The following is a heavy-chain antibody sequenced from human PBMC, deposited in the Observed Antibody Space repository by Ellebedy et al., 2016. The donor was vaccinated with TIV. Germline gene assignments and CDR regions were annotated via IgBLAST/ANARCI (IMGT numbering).Heavy chain of an antibody. V-gene: IGHV3-30*03. CDR3: ARDLRWDWSGQRIDY. D-gene: IGHD3-3*01. CDR2: ISYTGRTA. CDR1: GFTFNTYG. J-gene: IGHJ4*02. Sequence: GESLKISCSASGFTFNTYGMHWVRQAPGKGLEWVAVISYTGRTAYYADSVKGRFTISRDNSENTLYLQMNSLRAEDTAVYYCARDLRWDWSGQRIDYWGQGSLVTVSS.